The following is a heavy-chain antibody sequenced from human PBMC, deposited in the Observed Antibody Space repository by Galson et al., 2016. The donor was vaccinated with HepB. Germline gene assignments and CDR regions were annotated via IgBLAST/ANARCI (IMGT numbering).Heavy chain of an antibody. V-gene: IGHV1-3*01. CDR1: GYTFSNYA. D-gene: IGHD6-13*01. CDR3: AREWPQQLVPSLLDF. J-gene: IGHJ4*02. CDR2: INAGNGNT. Sequence: SVKVSCKASGYTFSNYAIHWMRQAPGQRLEWMGWINAGNGNTKYSQKFQGRVTFTRDTSATTAYMELSSLRSEDTAVFYCAREWPQQLVPSLLDFWGQGTLVTVSS.